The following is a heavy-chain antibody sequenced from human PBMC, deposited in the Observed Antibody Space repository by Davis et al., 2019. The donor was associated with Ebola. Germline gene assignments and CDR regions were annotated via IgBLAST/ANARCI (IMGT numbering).Heavy chain of an antibody. Sequence: PSETLSLTCTVSGGSISSHYWSWIRQPPGGGLEWVGYIYHSGSTKYNPSLKRRVTISLDTSKNQFTLKLTSVTAADTAVYYCARVGGSGNSDLEAFDSWGQGTLVTVSS. V-gene: IGHV4-59*11. CDR1: GGSISSHY. J-gene: IGHJ4*02. D-gene: IGHD3-22*01. CDR2: IYHSGST. CDR3: ARVGGSGNSDLEAFDS.